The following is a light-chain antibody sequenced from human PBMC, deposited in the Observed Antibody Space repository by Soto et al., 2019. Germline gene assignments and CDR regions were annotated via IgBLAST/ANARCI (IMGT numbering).Light chain of an antibody. J-gene: IGKJ1*01. CDR2: GAS. Sequence: IVLTQSPGTLSLSPGEGAPLSCRASQSVSSNSLAWYQQKPCQAHRLLIYGASTRATGIPDRFSGSGSGTDFTLTISRLEPQDFAVYYCHQYGTSPLWTFGQGTKVDIK. CDR3: HQYGTSPLWT. V-gene: IGKV3-20*01. CDR1: QSVSSNS.